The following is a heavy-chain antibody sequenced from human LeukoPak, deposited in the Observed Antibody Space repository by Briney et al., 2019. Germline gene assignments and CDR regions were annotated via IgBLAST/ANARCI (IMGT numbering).Heavy chain of an antibody. CDR1: GLTFSSYS. V-gene: IGHV3-21*01. CDR2: ISSSSSYI. CDR3: ARDSITVAAAAFDY. J-gene: IGHJ4*02. Sequence: PGGSLRLSCAASGLTFSSYSMNWVRQAPGKGLEWVSSISSSSSYIYYADSVKGRFTISRDNAKNSLYLQMNSLRAEDTAVYYCARDSITVAAAAFDYWGQGTLVTVSS. D-gene: IGHD6-19*01.